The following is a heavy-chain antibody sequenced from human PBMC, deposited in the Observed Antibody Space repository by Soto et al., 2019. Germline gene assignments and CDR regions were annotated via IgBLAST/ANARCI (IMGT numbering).Heavy chain of an antibody. V-gene: IGHV4-59*01. D-gene: IGHD3-3*01. CDR2: IYYSGST. CDR1: GGSISSYY. CDR3: AREIGSGKEDAFDI. J-gene: IGHJ3*02. Sequence: QVQLQESGPGLVKPSETLSLTCTVSGGSISSYYWSWIRQPPGKGLEWNGYIYYSGSTNYNPSLKSRVTISVDTSKNQFSLKLSSVTAADTAVYYCAREIGSGKEDAFDIWGQGTMVTVSS.